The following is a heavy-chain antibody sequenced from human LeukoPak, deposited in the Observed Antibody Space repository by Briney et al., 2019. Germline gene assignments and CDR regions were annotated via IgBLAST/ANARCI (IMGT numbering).Heavy chain of an antibody. D-gene: IGHD3-16*01. Sequence: GGSLRLSCAASGFTFSSYGMHWVRQAPGKGLEWVAVKSYDGSNKYYADSVKGRFTISRDNSKNTLYLQMNSLRAEDTAVYYCAKSFGYWGQGTLVTVSS. V-gene: IGHV3-30*18. CDR3: AKSFGY. J-gene: IGHJ4*02. CDR2: KSYDGSNK. CDR1: GFTFSSYG.